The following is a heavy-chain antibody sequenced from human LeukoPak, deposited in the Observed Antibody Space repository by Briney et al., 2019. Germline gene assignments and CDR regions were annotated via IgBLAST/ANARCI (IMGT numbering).Heavy chain of an antibody. CDR1: GGTFSDYY. V-gene: IGHV4-34*01. CDR2: INHSGST. Sequence: SETLSLTCAVYGGTFSDYYWSWIRQPPGKGLEWIGEINHSGSTNYNPSLKSRVTISVDTSKNQFSLRLISVTAADTAVYYCARDQLYCSSSSCRNLGWFDPWGQGTLVTVSS. J-gene: IGHJ5*02. D-gene: IGHD2-2*01. CDR3: ARDQLYCSSSSCRNLGWFDP.